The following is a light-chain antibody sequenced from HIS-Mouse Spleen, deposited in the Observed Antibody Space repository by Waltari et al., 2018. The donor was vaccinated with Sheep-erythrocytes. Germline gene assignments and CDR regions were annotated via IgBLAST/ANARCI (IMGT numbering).Light chain of an antibody. Sequence: QSALTQPASVSGSPGQSITISCTGTSSDVGSYNFVSWYQQHPRKAPKLMIYEGSKRPSGVSNRFSGSKSGNTASLTISGLQAEDEADYYCCSYAGSSTPWVFGGGTKLTVL. CDR2: EGS. J-gene: IGLJ3*02. CDR3: CSYAGSSTPWV. V-gene: IGLV2-23*01. CDR1: SSDVGSYNF.